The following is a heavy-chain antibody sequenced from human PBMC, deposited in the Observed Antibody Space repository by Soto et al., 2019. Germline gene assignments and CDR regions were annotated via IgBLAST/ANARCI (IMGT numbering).Heavy chain of an antibody. V-gene: IGHV1-46*01. CDR1: GYTFTSYY. CDR3: ASHGYSSGWYDPSLDY. Sequence: ASVKVSCKASGYTFTSYYMHWVRQAPGQGLEWMGIINPSGGSTSYAQKFQGRVTMTRDTSTSTVYMELSSLRSEDTAVYYCASHGYSSGWYDPSLDYWGQGTLVTVSS. J-gene: IGHJ4*02. D-gene: IGHD6-19*01. CDR2: INPSGGST.